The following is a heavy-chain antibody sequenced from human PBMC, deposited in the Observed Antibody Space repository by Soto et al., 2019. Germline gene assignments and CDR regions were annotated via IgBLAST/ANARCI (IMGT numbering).Heavy chain of an antibody. Sequence: QVQLVQSGAEVKKPGSSVKVSCKASGGTFRNYAFSWVRQAPGQGLEWMGEVIPIFGTTPYAQKFQGRVTITADESTNTAYMELSSLKSDDTGVYYCATEPKESFYFDFWGQGILVTVSS. CDR1: GGTFRNYA. J-gene: IGHJ4*02. D-gene: IGHD3-10*01. V-gene: IGHV1-69*01. CDR3: ATEPKESFYFDF. CDR2: VIPIFGTT.